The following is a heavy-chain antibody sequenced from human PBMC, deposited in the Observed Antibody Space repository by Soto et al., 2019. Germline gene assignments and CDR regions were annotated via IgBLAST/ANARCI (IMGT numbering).Heavy chain of an antibody. J-gene: IGHJ6*03. Sequence: SETLSLTCTVSGGSISTYYWSWIRQPPGEGLEWIGYIHDSGSTNYNPSLKSRVTTSVDTSKNQFFLKLTSVSAADTAVYYCARHGLGPRLGTYYYYMDVWGKGTTVTVSS. CDR3: ARHGLGPRLGTYYYYMDV. D-gene: IGHD3-10*01. CDR2: IHDSGST. CDR1: GGSISTYY. V-gene: IGHV4-59*08.